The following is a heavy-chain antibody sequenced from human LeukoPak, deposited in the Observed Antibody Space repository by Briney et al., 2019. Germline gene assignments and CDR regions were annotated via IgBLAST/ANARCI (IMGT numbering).Heavy chain of an antibody. V-gene: IGHV4-39*07. CDR1: GGSISSSSYY. J-gene: IGHJ4*02. CDR3: ARLSSSWYDGDY. CDR2: IYYSGST. D-gene: IGHD6-13*01. Sequence: SETLSLTCTDSGGSISSSSYYWGWIRQPPGKGLEWIGSIYYSGSTYYNPSLKSRVTISLDTSKNQFSLKLSSVTAADTAVYYCARLSSSWYDGDYWGQGTLVTVSS.